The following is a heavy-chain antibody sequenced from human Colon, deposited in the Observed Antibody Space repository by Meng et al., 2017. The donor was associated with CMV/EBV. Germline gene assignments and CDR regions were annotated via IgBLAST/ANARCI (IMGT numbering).Heavy chain of an antibody. CDR3: ARGRNGWLLPLDS. CDR1: GGSFNAYY. Sequence: QVQLQQWGAGLLNPSETLSLTCAISGGSFNAYYLTWIRQSPGKGLEWIGELNHSGGTNYNPSLKSRVTISIDTSKRHFSLRLTSVTAADTAVYYCARGRNGWLLPLDSWGQGTLVTVSS. V-gene: IGHV4-34*01. CDR2: LNHSGGT. D-gene: IGHD3-3*01. J-gene: IGHJ4*02.